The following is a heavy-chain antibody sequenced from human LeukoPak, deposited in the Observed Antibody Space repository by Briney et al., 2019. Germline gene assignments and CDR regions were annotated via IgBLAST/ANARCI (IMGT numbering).Heavy chain of an antibody. CDR3: ARVLAVTSAFDI. Sequence: PSETLSLTCTVSGGSISSGGFYWSWIRQHPGKGLEWLGYIYYSGTTYYNPSLKSRVTFSVDTSKNQFSLKLSSVTAADTAVYYCARVLAVTSAFDIWGQGTMVTVSS. D-gene: IGHD4-17*01. V-gene: IGHV4-31*03. CDR2: IYYSGTT. CDR1: GGSISSGGFY. J-gene: IGHJ3*02.